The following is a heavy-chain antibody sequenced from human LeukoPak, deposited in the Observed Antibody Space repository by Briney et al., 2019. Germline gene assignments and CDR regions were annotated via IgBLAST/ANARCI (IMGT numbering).Heavy chain of an antibody. D-gene: IGHD1-26*01. V-gene: IGHV3-7*01. CDR2: IKQDGSEK. Sequence: GGSLRLSCAASGFTFSSYWMSWVRQAPGKGLEWVAIIKQDGSEKFSVDSVKGRFIISRDNSKNSLHLQINSLRAEDTAVYYCAREESGTYWDWGQGTLVTVSS. J-gene: IGHJ4*02. CDR1: GFTFSSYW. CDR3: AREESGTYWD.